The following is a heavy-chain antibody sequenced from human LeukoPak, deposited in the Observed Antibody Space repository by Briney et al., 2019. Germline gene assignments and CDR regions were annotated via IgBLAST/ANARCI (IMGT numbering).Heavy chain of an antibody. J-gene: IGHJ3*02. V-gene: IGHV1-2*04. CDR3: ARGGITGTTRGPTRLNDAFDI. CDR2: INPNSGGT. D-gene: IGHD1-20*01. CDR1: GYTFTGYY. Sequence: ASVKVSCTASGYTFTGYYMHWVRQAPGQGLEWMGWINPNSGGTNYAQKFQGWVTMTRDTSISTAYMELSRLRSDDTAVYYCARGGITGTTRGPTRLNDAFDIWGQGTMVTVSS.